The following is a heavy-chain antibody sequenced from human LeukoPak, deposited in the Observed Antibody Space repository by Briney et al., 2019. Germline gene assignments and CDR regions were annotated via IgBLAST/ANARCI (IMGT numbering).Heavy chain of an antibody. Sequence: GSLRLSCAASGFTFSTYWMHWVRQAPGKGLVWVSRINSDGSTTTYADSVKGRFTISRDNAKNTLYLQMNSLRAEDTAVYYCARPNYYDTSGYYFWGQGNLVTVSS. CDR2: INSDGSTT. J-gene: IGHJ4*02. CDR3: ARPNYYDTSGYYF. D-gene: IGHD3-22*01. CDR1: GFTFSTYW. V-gene: IGHV3-74*01.